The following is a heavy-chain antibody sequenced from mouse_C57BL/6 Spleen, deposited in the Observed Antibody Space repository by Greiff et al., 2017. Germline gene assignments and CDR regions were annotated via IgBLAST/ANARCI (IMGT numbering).Heavy chain of an antibody. J-gene: IGHJ3*01. V-gene: IGHV1-80*01. Sequence: QVQLQQPGAELVRPGSSVKLSCKASGYTFTSYWMNWVKQRPGKGLEWIGQIYPGDGDTNYNGKFKGKATLTADKSSSTAYMQLSSLTSEDSAVYFCARGGNPWFAYWGQGTLVTVSA. CDR2: IYPGDGDT. CDR1: GYTFTSYW. D-gene: IGHD2-1*01. CDR3: ARGGNPWFAY.